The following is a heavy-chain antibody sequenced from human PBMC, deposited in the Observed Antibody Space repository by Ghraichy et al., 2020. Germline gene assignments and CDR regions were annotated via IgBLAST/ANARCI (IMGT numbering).Heavy chain of an antibody. V-gene: IGHV3-33*01. CDR3: ARAVVLPPENYYYYGMDV. D-gene: IGHD2-15*01. J-gene: IGHJ6*02. CDR2: IWYDGSNK. CDR1: GFTFSSYG. Sequence: GGSLRLSCAASGFTFSSYGMHWVRQAPGKRLEWVAVIWYDGSNKYYADSVKGRFTISRDNSKNTLYLQMNSLRAEDTAVYYCARAVVLPPENYYYYGMDVWGQGTTVTVSS.